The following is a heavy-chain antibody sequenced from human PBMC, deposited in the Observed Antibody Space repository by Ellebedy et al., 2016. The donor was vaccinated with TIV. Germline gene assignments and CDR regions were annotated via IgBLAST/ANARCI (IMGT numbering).Heavy chain of an antibody. V-gene: IGHV3-21*04. J-gene: IGHJ4*02. D-gene: IGHD2-2*01. CDR2: ISSSSSYI. CDR1: GFTFSSYS. CDR3: AWTGTDAYCSSTSCPFDY. Sequence: GESLKISXAASGFTFSSYSMNWVRQAPGKGLEWVSSISSSSSYIYYADSVKGRFTISRDNSKNTLYLQMNSLRAEDTAVYYCAWTGTDAYCSSTSCPFDYWGQGTLVTVSS.